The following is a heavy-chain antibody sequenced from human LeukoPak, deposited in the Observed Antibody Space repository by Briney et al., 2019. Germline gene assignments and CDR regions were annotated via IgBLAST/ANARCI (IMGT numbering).Heavy chain of an antibody. CDR2: MNPNSGNT. CDR3: ARVVPDFINWFDP. D-gene: IGHD2-2*01. V-gene: IGHV1-8*03. J-gene: IGHJ5*02. Sequence: GASVRVSCKTSGYTFTDYYIHWVRQATGQGLGWMGWMNPNSGNTGYAQKFQGRVTITRNTSISTAYMELSSLRSEDTAVYYCARVVPDFINWFDPWGQGTLVTVSS. CDR1: GYTFTDYY.